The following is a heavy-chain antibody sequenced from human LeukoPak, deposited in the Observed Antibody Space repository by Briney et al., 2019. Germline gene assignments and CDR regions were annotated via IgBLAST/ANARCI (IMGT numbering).Heavy chain of an antibody. CDR2: IYYSGST. J-gene: IGHJ5*02. CDR1: GGSISSGGYY. CDR3: ARGVYAYGYNWFDP. D-gene: IGHD2-8*01. V-gene: IGHV4-31*03. Sequence: SQTLSLTCTVSGGSISSGGYYWSWIRQHPGKGLEWIGYIYYSGSTYYNPSLKSRVTISVDTSKNQFSLKLSSVTAADTAVYYCARGVYAYGYNWFDPWGQGTLVTVSS.